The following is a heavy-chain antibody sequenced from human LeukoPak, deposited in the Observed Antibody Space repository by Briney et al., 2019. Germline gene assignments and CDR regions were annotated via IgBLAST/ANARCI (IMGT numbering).Heavy chain of an antibody. Sequence: KSSETLSLTCTVSGGSISSSSYYWGWIRQPPGKGLEWIGSIYYSGSTYYNPSLKSRVTISVDTSKNQSSLKLSSVTAADTAVYYCAREGVTMVRGVHYYYYYMDVWGKGTTVTVSS. CDR1: GGSISSSSYY. CDR3: AREGVTMVRGVHYYYYYMDV. V-gene: IGHV4-39*07. D-gene: IGHD3-10*01. CDR2: IYYSGST. J-gene: IGHJ6*03.